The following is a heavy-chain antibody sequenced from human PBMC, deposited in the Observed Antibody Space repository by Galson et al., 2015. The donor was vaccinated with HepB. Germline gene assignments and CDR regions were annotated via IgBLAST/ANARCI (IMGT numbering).Heavy chain of an antibody. D-gene: IGHD3-3*01. J-gene: IGHJ4*02. Sequence: SLRLSCAASGFRFSSHAIHWVRQAPGKGLEWLAGILRDGSNKYYADSVEGRFTISRDNSKNTLYLQMGSLRADDTAVYYCARVDDLDQFSDDDWGQGTLVTVSA. CDR3: ARVDDLDQFSDDD. CDR2: ILRDGSNK. CDR1: GFRFSSHA. V-gene: IGHV3-30-3*01.